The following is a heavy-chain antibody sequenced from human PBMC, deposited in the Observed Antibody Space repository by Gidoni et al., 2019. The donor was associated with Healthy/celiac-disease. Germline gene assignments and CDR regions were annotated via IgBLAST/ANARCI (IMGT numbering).Heavy chain of an antibody. D-gene: IGHD2-15*01. CDR3: ARETGYCSGGSCYPDAFDI. V-gene: IGHV3-33*01. Sequence: QVQLVESGGGVVQPGRSLRLSCAAACFTFSSYGMHWVRQAPGKGLAWVAVIWYDGSNKYYADSVKGRFTISRDNSKNTLYLQMNSLRAEDTAVYYCARETGYCSGGSCYPDAFDIWGQGTMVTVSS. CDR2: IWYDGSNK. J-gene: IGHJ3*02. CDR1: CFTFSSYG.